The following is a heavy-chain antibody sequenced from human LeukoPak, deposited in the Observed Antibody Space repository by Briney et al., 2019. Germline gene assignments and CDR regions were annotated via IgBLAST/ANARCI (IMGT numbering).Heavy chain of an antibody. CDR2: MSPHSGNT. V-gene: IGHV1-8*01. CDR3: ARGPRCSSTSCPYYFDY. CDR1: GFTFTNYD. D-gene: IGHD2-2*01. Sequence: ASVKVSCKASGFTFTNYDINWVRQATGQGLEWMGWMSPHSGNTGYAQKFQGRVTMTRNTTISTAYMELNSLRSEDTAVYYCARGPRCSSTSCPYYFDYWGQGTLVTVSS. J-gene: IGHJ4*02.